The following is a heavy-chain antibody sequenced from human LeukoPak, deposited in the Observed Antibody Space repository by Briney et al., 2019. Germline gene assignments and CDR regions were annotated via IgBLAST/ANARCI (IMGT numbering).Heavy chain of an antibody. CDR1: GYTFTSYG. CDR2: ISAYNGNT. V-gene: IGHV1-18*01. J-gene: IGHJ6*03. CDR3: ARSVPNYYYYYYMDV. Sequence: ASVKVSCKASGYTFTSYGVSWVRQAPGQGLEWMGWISAYNGNTNYAQKLQGRVTMTTDTSTSTAYMELRSLRSDDTAVYYCARSVPNYYYYYYMDVWGKGTTVTVSS.